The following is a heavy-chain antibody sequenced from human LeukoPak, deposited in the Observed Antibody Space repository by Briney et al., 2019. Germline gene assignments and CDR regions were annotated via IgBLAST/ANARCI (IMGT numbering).Heavy chain of an antibody. J-gene: IGHJ5*02. CDR3: ARGNDYGDYVVGPWFDP. Sequence: SETLSLTCAVYGGSFSGYYWSWIRQPPGKGLEWIGKINHSGSTNYNPSLKSRVTISVDTSKNQFSMKLSSVTAADTAVYYCARGNDYGDYVVGPWFDPWGQGTLVTVSS. CDR1: GGSFSGYY. V-gene: IGHV4-34*01. D-gene: IGHD4-17*01. CDR2: INHSGST.